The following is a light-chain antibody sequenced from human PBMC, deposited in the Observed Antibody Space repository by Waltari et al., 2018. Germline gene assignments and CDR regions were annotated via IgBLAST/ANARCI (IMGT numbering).Light chain of an antibody. CDR1: LSVSTY. V-gene: IGKV3-11*01. Sequence: ETVLTQSPDILSLSPGESATLSCRASLSVSTYLAWYQQKPGQAPRLLVYDASNRATGIPARFSGSGSGTDFTLTISSLEPEDFAVYYCQQRSNGLTFGGGTKVEIK. CDR3: QQRSNGLT. J-gene: IGKJ4*01. CDR2: DAS.